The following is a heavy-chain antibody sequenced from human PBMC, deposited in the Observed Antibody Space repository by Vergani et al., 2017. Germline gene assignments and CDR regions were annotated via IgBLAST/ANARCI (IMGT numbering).Heavy chain of an antibody. CDR3: AREESSSSGYYYYYYGMDV. D-gene: IGHD6-6*01. CDR1: KFTFSIYN. V-gene: IGHV3-21*01. CDR2: ISSSSSYI. J-gene: IGHJ6*02. Sequence: EVQLVESGGGLVKPGGSLRLSCAASKFTFSIYNMNWVRQAPGKGLEWVSSISSSSSYIYYADSVKGRFTISRDNAKNSLYLQMKSLRAEDTAVYYCAREESSSSGYYYYYYGMDVWGQGTTVTVSS.